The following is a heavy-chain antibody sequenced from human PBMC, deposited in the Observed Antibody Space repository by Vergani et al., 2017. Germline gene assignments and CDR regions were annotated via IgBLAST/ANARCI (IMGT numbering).Heavy chain of an antibody. V-gene: IGHV1-2*02. CDR3: ARDPLSEPAAIEGAGLFDP. D-gene: IGHD2-2*02. J-gene: IGHJ5*02. CDR2: INPNSGGT. CDR1: GYTFTGYY. Sequence: QVQLVQSGAEVKKPGASVKVSCKASGYTFTGYYMHWVRQAPGQGLEWMGWINPNSGGTNYAQKFQGRVTMTRDTSISKAYMELSRLRSDATAVYYCARDPLSEPAAIEGAGLFDPWGQGTLVTVSS.